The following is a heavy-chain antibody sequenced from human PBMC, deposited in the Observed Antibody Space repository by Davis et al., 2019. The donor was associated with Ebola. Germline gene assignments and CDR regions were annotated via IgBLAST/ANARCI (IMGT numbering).Heavy chain of an antibody. J-gene: IGHJ6*02. V-gene: IGHV1-8*01. CDR2: MNPNSGDT. D-gene: IGHD1-1*01. Sequence: AASATVSCKASVYTFSNYAINWVRQATGQGLEWMGWMNPNSGDTGYAQKFQGRVTMTRNTSISTAYMELSSLRSEDTAVYYCAREGTGDGFIYYYGMDVWGQGTTVTVSS. CDR3: AREGTGDGFIYYYGMDV. CDR1: VYTFSNYA.